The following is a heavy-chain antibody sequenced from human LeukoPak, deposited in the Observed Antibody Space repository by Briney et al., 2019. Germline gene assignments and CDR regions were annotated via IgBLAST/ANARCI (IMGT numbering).Heavy chain of an antibody. Sequence: GESVKISCKGSGYSFTSYWIGWVRQMPGKGLEWMGIIYPGDSDTRYSPSFQGQVTISADKSISTAYLQWSSLKASDTAMYYCARGGPWCGGDCYPPSYYYYMDVWGKGTTVTVSS. CDR2: IYPGDSDT. D-gene: IGHD2-21*01. V-gene: IGHV5-51*01. J-gene: IGHJ6*03. CDR1: GYSFTSYW. CDR3: ARGGPWCGGDCYPPSYYYYMDV.